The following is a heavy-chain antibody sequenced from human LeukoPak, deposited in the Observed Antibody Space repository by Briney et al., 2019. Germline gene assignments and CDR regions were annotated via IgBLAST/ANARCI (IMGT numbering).Heavy chain of an antibody. CDR1: GYTLTELS. V-gene: IGHV1-24*01. CDR3: ATDRRRMGDFDY. D-gene: IGHD1-26*01. Sequence: ASVKVSCKVSGYTLTELSMHWVRQAPGKGLEWMGGFDPGDGETIYAQKFQGRVTMTEDTSTDTAYMELSSLRSEDTAVYYCATDRRRMGDFDYWGQGTLVTVSS. CDR2: FDPGDGET. J-gene: IGHJ4*02.